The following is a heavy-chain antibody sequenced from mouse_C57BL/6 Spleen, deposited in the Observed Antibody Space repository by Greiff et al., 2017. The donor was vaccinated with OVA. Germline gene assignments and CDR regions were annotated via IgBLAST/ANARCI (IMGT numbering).Heavy chain of an antibody. CDR2: INPNNGGT. Sequence: EVQLQESGPELVKPGASVKMSCKASGYTFTDYNMHWVKQSHGKSLEWIGYINPNNGGTSYNQKFKGKATLTVNKSSSTAYMELRSLTSEDSAVYYCASSNYPYYFDYWGQGTTLTVSS. D-gene: IGHD2-5*01. V-gene: IGHV1-22*01. J-gene: IGHJ2*01. CDR1: GYTFTDYN. CDR3: ASSNYPYYFDY.